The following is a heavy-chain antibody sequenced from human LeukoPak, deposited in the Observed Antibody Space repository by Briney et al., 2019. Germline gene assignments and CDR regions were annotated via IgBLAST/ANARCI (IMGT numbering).Heavy chain of an antibody. Sequence: GGSLRLSCAASGFTFSNYAMHWVRRAPGKGLGGGALISYDGSSKYYADSVKGRFTISRDNSKNTLYLQMNSLGPDDTAVYYCASLPPDVVVVVAAPPYDYWGQGTLVTVSS. D-gene: IGHD2-15*01. J-gene: IGHJ4*02. CDR2: ISYDGSSK. V-gene: IGHV3-30-3*01. CDR1: GFTFSNYA. CDR3: ASLPPDVVVVVAAPPYDY.